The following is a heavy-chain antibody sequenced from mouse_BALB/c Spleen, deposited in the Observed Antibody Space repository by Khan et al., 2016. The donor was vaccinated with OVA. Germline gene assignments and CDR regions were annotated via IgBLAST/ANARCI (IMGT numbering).Heavy chain of an antibody. CDR2: ILPGSGSS. J-gene: IGHJ1*01. Sequence: QVQLQQSGAELLRPGASVKISCKTTGCTFSSYWIEWVKQRPGHGLEWIGEILPGSGSSNYNEKFRGKATFTADTSSNSAYMQLSSLTSEDSAVYFGERRGVSLGYWYFDVWGAGTTVTVSS. CDR1: GCTFSSYW. CDR3: ERRGVSLGYWYFDV. V-gene: IGHV1-9*01.